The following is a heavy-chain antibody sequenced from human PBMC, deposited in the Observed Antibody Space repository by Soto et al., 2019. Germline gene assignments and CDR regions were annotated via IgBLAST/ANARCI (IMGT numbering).Heavy chain of an antibody. Sequence: ASVKVSCKASGYTFTGYYMHWVRQAPGQGLEWMGWINPNSGGTNYAQKFQGWGTMTRDTSISPAYMELGRLRSDDTAVYYCAGDPGDYDILTGYSNGMDVWGQGTTVTVSS. CDR3: AGDPGDYDILTGYSNGMDV. CDR2: INPNSGGT. CDR1: GYTFTGYY. J-gene: IGHJ6*02. V-gene: IGHV1-2*04. D-gene: IGHD3-9*01.